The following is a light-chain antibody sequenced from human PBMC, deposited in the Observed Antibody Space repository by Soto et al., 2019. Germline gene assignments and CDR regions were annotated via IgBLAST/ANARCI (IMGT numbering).Light chain of an antibody. Sequence: QSVLAQPPSASGTPGQRVSISCSGSSSNIGSSSENWYQHVPGATPQLLIYSNDLRPSEVPDRFSGSKSGTSASLAISGLRSDDEADYYCAAWDDTLNGWVFGGGTKLTVL. CDR1: SSNIGSSS. CDR2: SND. V-gene: IGLV1-44*01. CDR3: AAWDDTLNGWV. J-gene: IGLJ3*02.